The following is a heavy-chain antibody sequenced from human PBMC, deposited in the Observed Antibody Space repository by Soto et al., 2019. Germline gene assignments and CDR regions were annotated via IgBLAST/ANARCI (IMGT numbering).Heavy chain of an antibody. J-gene: IGHJ6*02. CDR1: GFSLSTSGVG. CDR2: IYWDDDK. D-gene: IGHD5-18*01. Sequence: QITLKESGPTLVKPTQTLTLTCTFSGFSLSTSGVGVGWIRQPPGKALEWLALIYWDDDKRYSPSLKSRLTITKDTSKNQVVLTMTNMDPVDTATYYCAHRDGDTESYYCGMDVWGQGTTVTVSS. V-gene: IGHV2-5*02. CDR3: AHRDGDTESYYCGMDV.